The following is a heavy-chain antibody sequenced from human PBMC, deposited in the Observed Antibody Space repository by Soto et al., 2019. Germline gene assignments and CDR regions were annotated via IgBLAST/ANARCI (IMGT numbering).Heavy chain of an antibody. CDR2: INAGNGNT. Sequence: QVQLVQSGAEVKKPGASVKVSCKASGYTFTSYAMHWVRQAPGQRLEWMGWINAGNGNTKYSQKFQGRVTITRDTSASTAYMELSSLRSEDTAVYYCAREVYYYDSSGYYPPLLDYYGMDVWGQGTTVTVSS. CDR1: GYTFTSYA. V-gene: IGHV1-3*01. D-gene: IGHD3-22*01. CDR3: AREVYYYDSSGYYPPLLDYYGMDV. J-gene: IGHJ6*02.